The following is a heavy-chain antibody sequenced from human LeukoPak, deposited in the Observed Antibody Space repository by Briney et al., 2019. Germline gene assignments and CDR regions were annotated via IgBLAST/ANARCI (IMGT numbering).Heavy chain of an antibody. V-gene: IGHV3-23*01. D-gene: IGHD1-1*01. CDR2: ISASGGST. CDR3: ARGIGTVARYYFDY. CDR1: GFTFNSYA. Sequence: GGSLRLFCAASGFTFNSYAMSWVRQAPGKGLEWVSAISASGGSTYYYADSVKGRFTISRDNSKSTLYLLMNSLRADDTAVYYCARGIGTVARYYFDYWGQGILVTVSS. J-gene: IGHJ4*02.